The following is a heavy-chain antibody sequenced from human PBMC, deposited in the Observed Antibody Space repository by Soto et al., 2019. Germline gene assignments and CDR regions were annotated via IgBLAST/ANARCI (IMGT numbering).Heavy chain of an antibody. CDR2: ISSSSSYI. Sequence: GGSLRLSCAASGFTFSSYSMNWVRQAPGKGLEWVSSISSSSSYIYYADSVKGRFTVSRDNAKNSLYLQMNSLRAEDTAVYYCATLGLGYCSGGSCYRAYWGQGTLVTVSS. D-gene: IGHD2-15*01. CDR3: ATLGLGYCSGGSCYRAY. CDR1: GFTFSSYS. V-gene: IGHV3-21*01. J-gene: IGHJ4*02.